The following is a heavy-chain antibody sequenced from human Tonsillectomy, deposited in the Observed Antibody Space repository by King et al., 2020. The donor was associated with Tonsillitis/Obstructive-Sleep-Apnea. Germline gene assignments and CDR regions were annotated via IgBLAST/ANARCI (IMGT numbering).Heavy chain of an antibody. CDR3: ARDLSSSPYNWFDP. CDR1: GGSISSYY. V-gene: IGHV4-4*07. Sequence: QLQESGPGLVKPSETLSLTCTVSGGSISSYYWSWIRQPAGKGLEWIGLIDTSENTNYNPSLKTRVTMSVDTSKNQFSLKLSSVTAADTAVYYCARDLSSSPYNWFDPWGQGILVTVSS. D-gene: IGHD6-13*01. CDR2: IDTSENT. J-gene: IGHJ5*02.